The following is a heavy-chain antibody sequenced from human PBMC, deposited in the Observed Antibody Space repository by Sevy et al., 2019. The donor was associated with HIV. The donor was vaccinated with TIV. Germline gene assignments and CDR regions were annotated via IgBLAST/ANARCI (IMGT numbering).Heavy chain of an antibody. V-gene: IGHV1-69*13. Sequence: ASVKVSCKASGGTFSSYAISWVRQAPGQGLEWMGGIIPIVGTANYAQRFQDRVTITAEESTSTAYMELSSLRSEDTAMYYCASSPEAAAGTREYYYYGMDVWGQGTTVTVSS. D-gene: IGHD6-13*01. CDR1: GGTFSSYA. CDR2: IIPIVGTA. J-gene: IGHJ6*02. CDR3: ASSPEAAAGTREYYYYGMDV.